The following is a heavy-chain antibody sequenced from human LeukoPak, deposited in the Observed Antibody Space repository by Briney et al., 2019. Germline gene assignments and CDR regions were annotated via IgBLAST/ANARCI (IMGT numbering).Heavy chain of an antibody. CDR2: IIPILGIA. CDR1: GGTFSSYA. D-gene: IGHD5-18*01. V-gene: IGHV1-69*04. CDR3: ASRRDVDTAMAPGWCFDL. Sequence: GASVKVSCKASGGTFSSYAISWVRQAPGQGLEWMGRIIPILGIANYAQKFQGRVTITADKSTSTAYMELSSLRSEDTAVYYCASRRDVDTAMAPGWCFDLWGRGTLVTVSS. J-gene: IGHJ2*01.